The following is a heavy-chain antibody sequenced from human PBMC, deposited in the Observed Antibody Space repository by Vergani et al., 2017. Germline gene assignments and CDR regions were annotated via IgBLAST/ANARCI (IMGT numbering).Heavy chain of an antibody. D-gene: IGHD3-22*01. V-gene: IGHV3-48*03. CDR3: AKDLGYYYDSSGYYYVGEGYDY. J-gene: IGHJ4*02. Sequence: EVQLVESGGGLVQPGGSLRLSCAASGFTFSSYEMNWVRQAPGKGLEWVSYISSSGSTIYYADSVKGRFTISRDNAKNSLYLQMNSLRAEDTAVYYCAKDLGYYYDSSGYYYVGEGYDYWGQGTLVTVSS. CDR2: ISSSGSTI. CDR1: GFTFSSYE.